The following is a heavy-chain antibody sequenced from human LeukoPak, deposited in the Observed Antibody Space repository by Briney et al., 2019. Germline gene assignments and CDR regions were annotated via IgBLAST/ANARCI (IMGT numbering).Heavy chain of an antibody. CDR3: ASSEGTAMGGDSDAFDI. J-gene: IGHJ3*02. CDR1: GGSLSSYY. CDR2: IYYSGST. Sequence: PSETLSLTCTVSGGSLSSYYWSWIRQPPGKGLEWIGYIYYSGSTNYNPSLKSRVTISVDTSKNQFSLKLSSVTAADTAVYYCASSEGTAMGGDSDAFDIWGQGTMVTVSS. V-gene: IGHV4-59*01. D-gene: IGHD5-18*01.